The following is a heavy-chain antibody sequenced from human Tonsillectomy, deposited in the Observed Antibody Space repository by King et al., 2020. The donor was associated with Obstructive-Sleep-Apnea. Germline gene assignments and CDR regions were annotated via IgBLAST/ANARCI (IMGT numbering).Heavy chain of an antibody. CDR2: IRGCGGRG. J-gene: IGHJ6*02. Sequence: VQLVESGGGFGQPGGSLRLSCAASGFTFCSYAMSWGRQAPGKGLGWGPAIRGCGGRGYYADSVKGRFTSSRDHSKKTLYLEMNSLRAEDTAVYYCAKDRGYGSGEDYYHYGMDVWGQGTTVTVSS. D-gene: IGHD3-10*01. CDR1: GFTFCSYA. CDR3: AKDRGYGSGEDYYHYGMDV. V-gene: IGHV3-23*04.